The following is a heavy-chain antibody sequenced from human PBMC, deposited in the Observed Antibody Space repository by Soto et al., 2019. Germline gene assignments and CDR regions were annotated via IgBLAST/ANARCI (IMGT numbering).Heavy chain of an antibody. CDR2: IYYSGST. CDR3: AREVGITMVRGAAHFDY. Sequence: SETLSLTCTVSGGSISSYYWSWIRQPPGKGLEWIGYIYYSGSTNYNPSLKSRVTISVDTSKNQFSLKLSSVTAADTAVYYCAREVGITMVRGAAHFDYWGQGTLVTVSS. CDR1: GGSISSYY. V-gene: IGHV4-59*01. D-gene: IGHD3-10*01. J-gene: IGHJ4*02.